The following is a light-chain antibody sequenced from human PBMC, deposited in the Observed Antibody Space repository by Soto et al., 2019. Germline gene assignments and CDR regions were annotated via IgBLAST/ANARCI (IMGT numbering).Light chain of an antibody. J-gene: IGKJ4*01. V-gene: IGKV2-28*01. CDR1: QSLLHSNGYNY. CDR3: MQALQTPS. Sequence: DIVMTQSPLSLPVTPGEPASISCRSSQSLLHSNGYNYLDWYLQKPGQSPQLLIYLGSNRASGVPDRFSGSGSGTDSTLKISRVEAEDVGVYYCMQALQTPSSGGGTKVAIK. CDR2: LGS.